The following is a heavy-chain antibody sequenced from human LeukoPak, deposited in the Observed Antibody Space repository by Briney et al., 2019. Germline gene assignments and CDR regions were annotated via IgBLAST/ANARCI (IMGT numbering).Heavy chain of an antibody. CDR3: ARGSPIGSASWFDP. D-gene: IGHD3-10*01. V-gene: IGHV4-59*01. Sequence: SETLSLTCTVSGGSISSYYWSWIRQPPGKGLEWIGYIYYSGSTNYNPSLKSRVTISVDTSKNQFSLKLSSVTAADTAVYYCARGSPIGSASWFDPWGQGTLVTVSS. J-gene: IGHJ5*02. CDR1: GGSISSYY. CDR2: IYYSGST.